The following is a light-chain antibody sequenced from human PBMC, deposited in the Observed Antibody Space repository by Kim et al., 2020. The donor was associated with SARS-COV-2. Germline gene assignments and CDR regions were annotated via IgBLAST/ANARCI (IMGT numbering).Light chain of an antibody. V-gene: IGKV2-28*01. CDR1: QCLLDTNGHNF. CDR3: MQDLQTRT. Sequence: GPAANSCRSSQCLLDTNGHNFLDGYRQKPGQSPHLLIYLDSNRASGALDRFRGRGSGTDFTLKISRVEAEDVGVYYCMQDLQTRTFGQGTKVDIK. CDR2: LDS. J-gene: IGKJ1*01.